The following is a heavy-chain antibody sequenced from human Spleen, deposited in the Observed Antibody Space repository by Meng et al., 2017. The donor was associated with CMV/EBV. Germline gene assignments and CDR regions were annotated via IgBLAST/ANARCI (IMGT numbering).Heavy chain of an antibody. Sequence: LSLTCAASGFTFSSYGMHWVRQAPGKGLEWVAVIWYDGSNKYYADSVKGRFTISRDNSKNTLYLQMNSLRAEDTAVYYCARAYRAIDYWGQGTLVTVSS. V-gene: IGHV3-33*01. CDR2: IWYDGSNK. CDR3: ARAYRAIDY. CDR1: GFTFSSYG. J-gene: IGHJ4*02. D-gene: IGHD1-26*01.